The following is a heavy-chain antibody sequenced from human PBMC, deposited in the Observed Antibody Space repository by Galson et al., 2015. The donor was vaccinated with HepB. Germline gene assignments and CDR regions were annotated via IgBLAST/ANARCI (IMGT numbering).Heavy chain of an antibody. D-gene: IGHD2-15*01. Sequence: SVKVSCKASGYTFTDYYIHWVRQAPGQGLEWMGRINPKSGGTNFAQKFQCRVTMTRDTSISTAYMELSSLRSNDTAFYYCARGTHILVVVAANFDYWGQGTLVTVSS. V-gene: IGHV1-2*06. CDR1: GYTFTDYY. CDR2: INPKSGGT. CDR3: ARGTHILVVVAANFDY. J-gene: IGHJ4*02.